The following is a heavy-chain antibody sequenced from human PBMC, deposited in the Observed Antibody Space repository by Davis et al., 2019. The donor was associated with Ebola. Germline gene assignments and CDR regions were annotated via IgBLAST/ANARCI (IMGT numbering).Heavy chain of an antibody. J-gene: IGHJ3*02. CDR2: IYPGDSDT. D-gene: IGHD3-22*01. CDR1: GYSFTSYW. Sequence: GGSLRLSCKGSGYSFTSYWIGWVRQMPGKGLEWMGIIYPGDSDTRYSPSFQGQVTISADKSISTAYLQWSSLKASDTAMYYCARLAYYYDSSGYHRGAFDIWGQGTMVTVSS. V-gene: IGHV5-51*01. CDR3: ARLAYYYDSSGYHRGAFDI.